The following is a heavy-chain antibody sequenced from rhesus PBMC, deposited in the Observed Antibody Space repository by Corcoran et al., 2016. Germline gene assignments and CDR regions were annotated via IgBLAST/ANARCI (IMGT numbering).Heavy chain of an antibody. CDR1: GGSISSSYYY. Sequence: QVQLQESGPGLVKPSETLSLSCAVSGGSISSSYYYWGWIRQAPGKGLEWIGYISYSGSTNYNPSLKSRVTISKDTSKNQFSLKLSSVTAADTAVYYCARAVSGRTDYWGQGVLVTVSS. V-gene: IGHV4-122*02. CDR2: ISYSGST. CDR3: ARAVSGRTDY. D-gene: IGHD1-44*01. J-gene: IGHJ4*01.